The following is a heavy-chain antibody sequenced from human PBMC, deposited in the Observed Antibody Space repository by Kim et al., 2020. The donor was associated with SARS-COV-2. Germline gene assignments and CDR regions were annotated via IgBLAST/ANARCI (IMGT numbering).Heavy chain of an antibody. Sequence: SETLSLTCTISDGSIGSFYWSWIRQPPGKGLQWIGYIYYSGSTNYNPSFKSRVTISVDTSKNDFSLKLTSATAADTAVYYCARGSTINPFEYWGQGALVTVSS. J-gene: IGHJ4*02. CDR3: ARGSTINPFEY. CDR2: IYYSGST. V-gene: IGHV4-59*13. D-gene: IGHD1-1*01. CDR1: DGSIGSFY.